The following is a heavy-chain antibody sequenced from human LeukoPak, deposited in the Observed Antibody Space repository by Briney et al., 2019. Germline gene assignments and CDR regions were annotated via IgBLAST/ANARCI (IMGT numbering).Heavy chain of an antibody. CDR2: IRYDGSNK. CDR1: GFTFSSYG. Sequence: PGGSLRLSCAASGFTFSSYGMHWVRQAPGKGLEWVAFIRYDGSNKYYADSVKGRFTISRDNSKNTLYLQMNSLRAEDTAVYYCAGLVPAASWFDPWGQGTLVTVSS. V-gene: IGHV3-30*02. D-gene: IGHD2-2*01. CDR3: AGLVPAASWFDP. J-gene: IGHJ5*02.